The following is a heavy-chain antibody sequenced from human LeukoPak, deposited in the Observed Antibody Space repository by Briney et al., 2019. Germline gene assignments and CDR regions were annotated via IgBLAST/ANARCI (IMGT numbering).Heavy chain of an antibody. CDR2: INHSGST. Sequence: PSETLSLTCAVYGGSFSGYYWSWIRPPPGKGLEWIGEINHSGSTNYNPSLKSRVTISVDTSKNQFSLKLSSVTAADTAVYYCARDVPNNWGLGYWGQGTLVTVSS. CDR3: ARDVPNNWGLGY. CDR1: GGSFSGYY. V-gene: IGHV4-34*01. J-gene: IGHJ4*02. D-gene: IGHD7-27*01.